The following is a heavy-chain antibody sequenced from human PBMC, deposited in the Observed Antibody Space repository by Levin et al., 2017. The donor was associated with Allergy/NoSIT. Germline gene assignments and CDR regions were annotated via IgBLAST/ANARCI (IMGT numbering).Heavy chain of an antibody. V-gene: IGHV4-39*01. CDR3: ARLKFAGNTGRWFDP. J-gene: IGHJ5*02. Sequence: SETLSLTCTVSGVSISSSDYSWGWIRQPPGKGLEWIASIYYGGSTYYNPSLNSRVTISVDTSNNQFSLKLTSVTAADTAIYYCARLKFAGNTGRWFDPWGQGTLVTVSS. D-gene: IGHD1-14*01. CDR2: IYYGGST. CDR1: GVSISSSDYS.